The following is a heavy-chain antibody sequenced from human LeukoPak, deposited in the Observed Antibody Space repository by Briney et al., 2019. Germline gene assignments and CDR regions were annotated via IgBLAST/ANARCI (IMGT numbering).Heavy chain of an antibody. CDR2: INPSGGST. CDR1: GYTFTSYY. V-gene: IGHV1-46*01. J-gene: IGHJ4*02. CDR3: ARPNGPRGRSYYFDY. Sequence: ASVKVSCKASGYTFTSYYMHWVRQAPGQGLEWMGIINPSGGSTSYAQKFQGRVTMTRDMSTSTVYMELSSLRSEDTAVYYCARPNGPRGRSYYFDYWGQGTLVTVSS. D-gene: IGHD6-13*01.